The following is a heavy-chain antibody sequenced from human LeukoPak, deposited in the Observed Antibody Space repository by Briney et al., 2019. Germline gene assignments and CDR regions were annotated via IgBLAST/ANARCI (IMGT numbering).Heavy chain of an antibody. CDR3: AKELAAAGLFDY. J-gene: IGHJ4*02. V-gene: IGHV4-61*02. CDR1: GGSISSGSYY. D-gene: IGHD6-13*01. CDR2: IYTSGST. Sequence: SETLSLTCTVSGGSISSGSYYWSWIRQPAGKGLEWIGRIYTSGSTYYADSVKGRFTISRDNSKNTLYLQMNSLRAEDTAVYYCAKELAAAGLFDYWGQGTLVTVSS.